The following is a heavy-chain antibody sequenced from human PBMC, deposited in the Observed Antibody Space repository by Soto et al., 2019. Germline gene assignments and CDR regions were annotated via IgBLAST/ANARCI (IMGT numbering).Heavy chain of an antibody. CDR3: VKVAVAGTRYCYYGMDV. Sequence: SVKVSCKASGGTFSSYAISWVRQAPGQGLEWMGGIIPIFGTANYAQKFQGRVTITADESTSTAYMELSSLRSEDTAVYYCVKVAVAGTRYCYYGMDVWGQGTTVTV. CDR1: GGTFSSYA. J-gene: IGHJ6*02. CDR2: IIPIFGTA. V-gene: IGHV1-69*13. D-gene: IGHD6-19*01.